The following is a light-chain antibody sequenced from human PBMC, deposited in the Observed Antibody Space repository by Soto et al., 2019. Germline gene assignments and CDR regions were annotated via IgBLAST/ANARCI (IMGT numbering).Light chain of an antibody. V-gene: IGKV1-9*01. CDR2: IAS. CDR3: QQVNSHPIT. J-gene: IGKJ5*01. Sequence: IHLTQSPSFLSASVGFRVTITGRASQGIRSYLAWYQQKQGRAPKLXMYIASTLQTGVPSRFSGSVSGTEFTLTITSLQTEDFATYYCQQVNSHPITFGQGTRLEIK. CDR1: QGIRSY.